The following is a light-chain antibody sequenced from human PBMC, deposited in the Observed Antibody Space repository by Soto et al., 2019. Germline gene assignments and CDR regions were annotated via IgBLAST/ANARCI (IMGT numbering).Light chain of an antibody. CDR2: DVS. Sequence: QSALTQPASVSGSPGQSITISCTGSSSDLGGNKYVSWYQQYPGKAPKLMICDVSNRPSGVSNRFSGSKSGNTASLTISGLQAEDEADYYCSAFTGTTYVFGTGTKVTVL. CDR3: SAFTGTTYV. V-gene: IGLV2-14*01. J-gene: IGLJ1*01. CDR1: SSDLGGNKY.